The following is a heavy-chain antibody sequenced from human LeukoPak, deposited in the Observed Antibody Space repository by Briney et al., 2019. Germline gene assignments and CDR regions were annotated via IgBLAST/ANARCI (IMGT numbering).Heavy chain of an antibody. V-gene: IGHV4-59*01. CDR3: ARDRLYGGNDYYYGMDV. J-gene: IGHJ6*02. CDR2: IYYSGST. D-gene: IGHD4-23*01. CDR1: GGSISSYY. Sequence: SETLSLTCTVSGGSISSYYWSWIRQPPGKGLEWIGYIYYSGSTNYNPSLKSRVTISVDTSKNQFSLKLSSVTAANTAVYYCARDRLYGGNDYYYGMDVWGQGTPVTVSS.